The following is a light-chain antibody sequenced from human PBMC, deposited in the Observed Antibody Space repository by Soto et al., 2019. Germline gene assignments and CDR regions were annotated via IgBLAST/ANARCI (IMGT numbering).Light chain of an antibody. J-gene: IGLJ1*01. CDR2: EVS. V-gene: IGLV2-14*01. CDR1: SSDIGGYNF. Sequence: QSALTQPASASGSPGQSITISCTGTSSDIGGYNFVSWYHQHPGKAPKLMIYEVSNRPSGVSDRFSGSKSGNTASLTISGLQAEDEADYYCSSFRSGTTLFGTGTKVTVL. CDR3: SSFRSGTTL.